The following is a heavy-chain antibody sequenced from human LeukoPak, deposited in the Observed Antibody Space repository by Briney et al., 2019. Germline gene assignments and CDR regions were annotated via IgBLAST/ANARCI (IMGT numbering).Heavy chain of an antibody. V-gene: IGHV4-59*01. CDR1: GGSISSYC. J-gene: IGHJ6*02. Sequence: SETLSLTCTVSGGSISSYCWSWIRQPPGKGLEWIGYIYYSGSTNYNPSLKSRVTISVDTSKNQFSLKLSSVTAADTAVYYCARGVPAAISYYYYGMDVWGQGTTVTVSS. D-gene: IGHD2-2*01. CDR3: ARGVPAAISYYYYGMDV. CDR2: IYYSGST.